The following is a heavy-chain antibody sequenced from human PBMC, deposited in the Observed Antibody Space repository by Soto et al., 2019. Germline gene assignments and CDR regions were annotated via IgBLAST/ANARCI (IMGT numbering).Heavy chain of an antibody. CDR2: ISPMFGAA. D-gene: IGHD3-10*01. Sequence: QVQLVQSGAEMKKPGSSVKVSCQSSGGTFNTYAMNWVRQAPGQGPEWMGDISPMFGAANYAPKFQGRVSITADESTGTSYMQLSSLTSEDTALCCCAREVQVHTPAFVYWGQGTLVTVSS. J-gene: IGHJ4*02. CDR1: GGTFNTYA. CDR3: AREVQVHTPAFVY. V-gene: IGHV1-69*19.